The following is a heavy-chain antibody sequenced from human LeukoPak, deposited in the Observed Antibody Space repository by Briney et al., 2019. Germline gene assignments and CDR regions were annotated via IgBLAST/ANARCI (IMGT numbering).Heavy chain of an antibody. D-gene: IGHD3-22*01. Sequence: SVKVSCKASGYTFTSYDINWVRQATGQGLEWMGGIIPIFGTANYAQKFQGRVTITADESTSTAYMELSSLRSEDTAVYYCARGYDPYYFDYWGQGTLVTVSS. CDR1: GYTFTSYD. CDR2: IIPIFGTA. J-gene: IGHJ4*02. V-gene: IGHV1-69*13. CDR3: ARGYDPYYFDY.